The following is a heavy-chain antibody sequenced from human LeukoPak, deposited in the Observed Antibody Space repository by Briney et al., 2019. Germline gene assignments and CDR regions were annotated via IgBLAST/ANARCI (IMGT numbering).Heavy chain of an antibody. CDR1: GYTFSGYY. Sequence: ASVKVSCKASGYTFSGYYLHRVRQAPGQGLESMGIINPSGGSTSYAQKFQGRVTMTRDMSTSTDYMELSSLRSEDTAVYYCVKSRSRNMITFGGVERWFDPWGQGTLVTVSS. V-gene: IGHV1-46*01. CDR2: INPSGGST. CDR3: VKSRSRNMITFGGVERWFDP. D-gene: IGHD3-16*01. J-gene: IGHJ5*02.